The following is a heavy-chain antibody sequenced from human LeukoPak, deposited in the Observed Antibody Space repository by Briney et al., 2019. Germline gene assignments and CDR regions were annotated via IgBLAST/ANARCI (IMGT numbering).Heavy chain of an antibody. J-gene: IGHJ6*02. CDR2: INHSGST. Sequence: SETLSLTCAVYGGSFSGYYWSWIRQPPGKGLEWIGEINHSGSTNYNPSLKSRVTISVDTSKNQFSLKLSSVTAADTAVYYCARAVGGPRDNIVVVPAAIQAYYYYGVDVWGQGTTVTVSS. V-gene: IGHV4-34*01. CDR1: GGSFSGYY. CDR3: ARAVGGPRDNIVVVPAAIQAYYYYGVDV. D-gene: IGHD2-2*02.